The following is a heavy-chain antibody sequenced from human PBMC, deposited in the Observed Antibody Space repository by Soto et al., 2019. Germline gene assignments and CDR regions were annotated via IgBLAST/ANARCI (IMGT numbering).Heavy chain of an antibody. CDR2: IYYSGST. CDR3: AGMKEGRQLFHY. D-gene: IGHD2-2*01. V-gene: IGHV4-59*01. J-gene: IGHJ4*02. CDR1: GGSISSYY. Sequence: QVQLQESGPGLVKPSETLSLTCIVSGGSISSYYWSWIRQPPGKGLEWIAFIYYSGSTNYNPSVKSRVTISVDMSNNQFSLKLSSVTAADTAVYYCAGMKEGRQLFHYWGQGTLVTVSS.